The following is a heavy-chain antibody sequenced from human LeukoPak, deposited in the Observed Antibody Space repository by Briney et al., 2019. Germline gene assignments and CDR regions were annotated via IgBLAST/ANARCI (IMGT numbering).Heavy chain of an antibody. Sequence: QPGGSLRLSCAASGFRFSSYDMNWVRQAPGKGLEWVSYISSSGTTIYYADSVKGRFTISRDNSKNTLYLQMNSLTAEDTAVYYCARASVAGGFDYWGQGTLVTVSS. CDR2: ISSSGTTI. V-gene: IGHV3-48*03. J-gene: IGHJ4*02. CDR3: ARASVAGGFDY. CDR1: GFRFSSYD. D-gene: IGHD6-13*01.